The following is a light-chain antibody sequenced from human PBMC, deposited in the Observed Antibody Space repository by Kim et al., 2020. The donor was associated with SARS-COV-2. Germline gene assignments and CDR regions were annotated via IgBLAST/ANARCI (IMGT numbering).Light chain of an antibody. CDR3: QQYGSSSYT. Sequence: FAPGARATHSCRASRSVSSNYLAWYQQKPGQPPRLLIYGASSRATAIPDRFSGSGSGTAFTLTISRLEPEDFAVYYCQQYGSSSYTFGQGTKLEIK. J-gene: IGKJ2*01. V-gene: IGKV3-20*01. CDR1: RSVSSNY. CDR2: GAS.